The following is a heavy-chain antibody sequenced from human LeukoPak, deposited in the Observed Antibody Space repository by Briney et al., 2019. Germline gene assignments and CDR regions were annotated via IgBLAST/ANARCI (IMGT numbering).Heavy chain of an antibody. CDR2: IWNDGSNK. CDR3: ARDGYSSTSGTDWFDP. J-gene: IGHJ5*02. Sequence: PGRSLRLSCAASGFTFSSFGMHWVRQAPGKGLEWVAIIWNDGSNKYYADSVKGRFTISRDNSKNTLYLQMNSLRAEDTAVYYCARDGYSSTSGTDWFDPWGQGTLVTVSS. V-gene: IGHV3-33*01. CDR1: GFTFSSFG. D-gene: IGHD6-13*01.